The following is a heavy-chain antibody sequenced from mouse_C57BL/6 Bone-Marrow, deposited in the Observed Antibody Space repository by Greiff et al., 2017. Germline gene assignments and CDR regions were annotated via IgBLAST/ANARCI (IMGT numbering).Heavy chain of an antibody. Sequence: QVQLKQSGAELAKPGASVKLSCKASGYTFTSYWMHWVTQRPGQGLEWIGYINPSSGYTKYNQKFKDKATLTADKSSSTAYMQLLSLTYEDSAVYYCARSNGTDWYFDVWGTGTTVTVSS. V-gene: IGHV1-7*01. CDR3: ARSNGTDWYFDV. CDR1: GYTFTSYW. J-gene: IGHJ1*03. CDR2: INPSSGYT. D-gene: IGHD4-1*01.